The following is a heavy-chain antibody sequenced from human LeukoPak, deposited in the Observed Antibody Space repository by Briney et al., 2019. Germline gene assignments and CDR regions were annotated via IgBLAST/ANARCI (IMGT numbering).Heavy chain of an antibody. CDR3: ARDYGGSSPFDY. CDR2: ISSSGSTI. J-gene: IGHJ4*02. D-gene: IGHD4-23*01. Sequence: GSLRLSCAASGFTFSSYEMHWVRQAPGKGLEWVSYISSSGSTIYYADSVKGRFTISRDNAKNSLYLQMNSLRAEDTAVYYCARDYGGSSPFDYWGQGTLVTVSS. CDR1: GFTFSSYE. V-gene: IGHV3-48*03.